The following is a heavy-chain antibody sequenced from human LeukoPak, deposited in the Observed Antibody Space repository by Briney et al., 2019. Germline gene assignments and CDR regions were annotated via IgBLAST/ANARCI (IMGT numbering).Heavy chain of an antibody. CDR1: GGTFSSYA. V-gene: IGHV1-69*04. D-gene: IGHD1-26*01. Sequence: GASVKVSCKASGGTFSSYAISWVRQAPGQGLEWMGRIIPILGIANYAQKFQGRVTITADKSTSTAYMELSSLRFEDTAVYYCARGDVIVGATLDYWGQGTLVTVSS. J-gene: IGHJ4*02. CDR2: IIPILGIA. CDR3: ARGDVIVGATLDY.